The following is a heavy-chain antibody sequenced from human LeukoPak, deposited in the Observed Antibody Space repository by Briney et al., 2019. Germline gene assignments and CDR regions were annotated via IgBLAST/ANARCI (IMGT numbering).Heavy chain of an antibody. J-gene: IGHJ4*02. CDR1: GFNFSDYY. CDR3: AKVTGFLDSSSWETSLDY. D-gene: IGHD6-13*01. Sequence: PGGSLRLSCAASGFNFSDYYMRWIRQAPGKGLEWVSYISSSGSTIYYADSVKGRFTISRDNAKNSLYLQMNSLRAEDTAVYYCAKVTGFLDSSSWETSLDYWGQGTLVTVSS. V-gene: IGHV3-11*04. CDR2: ISSSGSTI.